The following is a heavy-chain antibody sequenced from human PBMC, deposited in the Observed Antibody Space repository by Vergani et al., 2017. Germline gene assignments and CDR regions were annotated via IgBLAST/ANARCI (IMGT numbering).Heavy chain of an antibody. Sequence: QVQLVQSGAEVKKPGASVKVSCKASGYTFTGYYMHWVRQAPGQGLEWMGWINTNRGGTNYAQKFQGRVTMTRDTSISTAYMELSRLRSDDTAVYYCARGPRYYDFWSGYFDYWGQGTLVTVSS. CDR3: ARGPRYYDFWSGYFDY. CDR1: GYTFTGYY. CDR2: INTNRGGT. J-gene: IGHJ4*02. V-gene: IGHV1-2*02. D-gene: IGHD3-3*01.